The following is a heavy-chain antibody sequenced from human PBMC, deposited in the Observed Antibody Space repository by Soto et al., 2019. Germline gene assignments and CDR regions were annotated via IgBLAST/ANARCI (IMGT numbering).Heavy chain of an antibody. D-gene: IGHD3-22*01. CDR3: AREIYDDYDSSGFDH. CDR1: AGTFKNHW. J-gene: IGHJ4*02. CDR2: INGDGSFR. Sequence: GVALRLSCATSAGTFKNHWMHCGRRVRGNGPVWVARINGDGSFRSYADAVKGRFTISRDNAKNTLSLQLNSLRAEDTAVYYCAREIYDDYDSSGFDHRGQGTLVTVSS. V-gene: IGHV3-74*01.